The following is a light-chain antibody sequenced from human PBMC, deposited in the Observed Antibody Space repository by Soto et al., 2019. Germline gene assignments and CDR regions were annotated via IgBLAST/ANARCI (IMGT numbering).Light chain of an antibody. V-gene: IGKV1-5*03. CDR3: QHYNSYSEA. CDR1: QTISSW. J-gene: IGKJ1*01. CDR2: KAS. Sequence: DIQMTQYASTLSGSVGDRVTITCRASQTISSWLAWYQQKPGKAPKLLIYKASTLKSGVPSRFSGSGSGTEFTLTISSLQPDDFATYYCQHYNSYSEAFGQGTKVDTK.